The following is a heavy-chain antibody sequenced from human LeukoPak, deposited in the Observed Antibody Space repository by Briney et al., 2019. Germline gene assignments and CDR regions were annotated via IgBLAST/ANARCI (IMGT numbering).Heavy chain of an antibody. CDR2: INPNSGGT. Sequence: ASVRLSCKASGYTFTGYYMHWVRQAPGQGLECMGWINPNSGGTNYAQKFQGRVTMTRDTSISTAYMELSRLRSDDTAVYYCAGNDYDILTGSPGYYGMDVWGQGTMVTVSS. D-gene: IGHD3-9*01. V-gene: IGHV1-2*02. CDR1: GYTFTGYY. J-gene: IGHJ6*02. CDR3: AGNDYDILTGSPGYYGMDV.